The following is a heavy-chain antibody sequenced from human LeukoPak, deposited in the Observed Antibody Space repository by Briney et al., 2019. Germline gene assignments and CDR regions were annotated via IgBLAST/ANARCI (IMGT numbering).Heavy chain of an antibody. D-gene: IGHD2-2*01. J-gene: IGHJ5*02. V-gene: IGHV7-4-1*02. CDR2: INTNTGNP. CDR1: GGTFSSYA. CDR3: ARDPGDDFVVPGDP. Sequence: ASVKVSCKASGGTFSSYAISWVRQAPGQGLEWMGWINTNTGNPTYAQGFTGRFVFSLDTSVSTTYLQISSLKAEDTAVYYCARDPGDDFVVPGDPWGQGTLVTVSS.